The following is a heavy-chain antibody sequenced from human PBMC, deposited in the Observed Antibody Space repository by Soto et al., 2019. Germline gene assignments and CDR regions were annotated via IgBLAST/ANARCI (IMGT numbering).Heavy chain of an antibody. CDR3: AKDLYSSSSYYYMDV. D-gene: IGHD6-6*01. J-gene: IGHJ6*03. CDR1: GFTFDDYA. V-gene: IGHV3-9*01. Sequence: GGSLRLSCAASGFTFDDYAMHWVRQAPGKGLEWVSGISWNSGSIGYADSVKGRFTISRDNAKNSLYLQMNSLRAEDTALYYCAKDLYSSSSYYYMDVWGKGTTVTVSS. CDR2: ISWNSGSI.